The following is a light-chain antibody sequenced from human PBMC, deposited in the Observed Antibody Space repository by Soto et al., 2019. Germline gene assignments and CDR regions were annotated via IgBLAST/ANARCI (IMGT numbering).Light chain of an antibody. CDR1: QSISSN. Sequence: EIVRTQSPATLSVSPGERATLSCRASQSISSNLAWYQQKPGQAPRLLMFRTSSRATGFPARFSGSGSGTEFNLTFSRLEPEDFAVYYCQQFGSSPPMTFGQGTRLEIK. CDR2: RTS. V-gene: IGKV3-15*01. J-gene: IGKJ5*01. CDR3: QQFGSSPPMT.